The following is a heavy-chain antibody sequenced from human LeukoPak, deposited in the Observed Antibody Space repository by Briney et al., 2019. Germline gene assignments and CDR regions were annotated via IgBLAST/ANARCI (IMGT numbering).Heavy chain of an antibody. CDR3: ARAITMRSDGMDV. Sequence: SSETLSLTCTVSGGSISSFYWSWIRQPPGKGLEWIGYIYYSGSTNYNPSLKSRVTISVDTSKNQFSLKLSSVTAADTAVYYCARAITMRSDGMDVWGQGTTVTVSS. CDR1: GGSISSFY. D-gene: IGHD3-22*01. V-gene: IGHV4-59*01. CDR2: IYYSGST. J-gene: IGHJ6*02.